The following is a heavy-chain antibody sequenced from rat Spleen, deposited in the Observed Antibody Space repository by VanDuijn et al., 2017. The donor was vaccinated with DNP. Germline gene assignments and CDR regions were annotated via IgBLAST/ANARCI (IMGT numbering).Heavy chain of an antibody. J-gene: IGHJ2*01. V-gene: IGHV5-7*01. CDR1: GFTLTDYF. D-gene: IGHD1-6*01. CDR2: ISYDGSST. Sequence: EVQLVESGGDLVQPGGSLKLSCVASGFTLTDYFMAWVRQAPQKGLEWVATISYDGSSTYYGDSVKGRFTISRDNTKSTLYLQMDSLRSEDTATYYCAARAPGDYYYGGYFDYWGQGVMVTVSS. CDR3: AARAPGDYYYGGYFDY.